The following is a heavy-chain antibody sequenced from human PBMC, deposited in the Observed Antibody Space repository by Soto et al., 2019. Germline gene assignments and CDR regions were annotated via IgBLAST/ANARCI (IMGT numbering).Heavy chain of an antibody. CDR2: ISSSSSTI. D-gene: IGHD3-16*01. CDR3: ARSADPKLILAGFYYYYGMDV. V-gene: IGHV3-48*02. CDR1: GFTFSSYS. J-gene: IGHJ6*02. Sequence: GGSLRLSCAASGFTFSSYSMNWVRQAPGKGLEWVSYISSSSSTIYYADSVKGRFTISRDNAKNSLYLQMNSLRDEDTAVYYCARSADPKLILAGFYYYYGMDVWGQGTTVTVSS.